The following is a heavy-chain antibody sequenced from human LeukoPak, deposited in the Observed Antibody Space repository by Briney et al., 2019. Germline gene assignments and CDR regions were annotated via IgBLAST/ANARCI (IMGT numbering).Heavy chain of an antibody. CDR1: GFTFSSQA. CDR2: ISASGFNT. D-gene: IGHD4-11*01. V-gene: IGHV3-23*01. CDR3: AKDRNIPTVPLLDY. J-gene: IGHJ4*02. Sequence: GGSLRLSCAASGFTFSSQAISWVRQAPGKGLEWVSAISASGFNTYYADSVKGRFTISRDTSKNTLSLHMSSLRAEDTAVYYCAKDRNIPTVPLLDYGGRETLVTVPS.